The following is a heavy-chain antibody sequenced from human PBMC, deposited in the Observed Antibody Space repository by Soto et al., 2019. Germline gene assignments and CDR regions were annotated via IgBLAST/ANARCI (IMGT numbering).Heavy chain of an antibody. Sequence: SETLSLTCTVSGGSISNYYWSWIRQPPGKGLEWIGYIYYSGSTNYNPSLKSRVTISVDTSKNQFSLKLSSVTAADTAVYYCARTFAVAGTFDYWGQGTLVTVSS. J-gene: IGHJ4*02. CDR3: ARTFAVAGTFDY. D-gene: IGHD6-19*01. V-gene: IGHV4-59*08. CDR1: GGSISNYY. CDR2: IYYSGST.